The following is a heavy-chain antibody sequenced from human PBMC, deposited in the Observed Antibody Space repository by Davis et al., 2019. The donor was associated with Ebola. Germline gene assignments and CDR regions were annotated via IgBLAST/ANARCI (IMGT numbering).Heavy chain of an antibody. CDR2: TYYSGRT. CDR1: GGSIRSYY. CDR3: ARLYGSGSYDY. V-gene: IGHV4-59*05. J-gene: IGHJ4*02. D-gene: IGHD3-10*01. Sequence: SETLSLTCTVPGGSIRSYYWSWIRQSPGKGLEWIGSTYYSGRTHYNPTLKSRVTISVDTSKNQSSLKLRSVTAADTAVYYCARLYGSGSYDYWGQRTLVTVSS.